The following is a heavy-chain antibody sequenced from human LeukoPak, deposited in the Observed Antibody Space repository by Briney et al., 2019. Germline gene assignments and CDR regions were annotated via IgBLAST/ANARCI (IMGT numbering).Heavy chain of an antibody. CDR3: ARDGGYYYDSSGYYRD. D-gene: IGHD3-22*01. CDR2: IYTSGST. V-gene: IGHV4-61*02. Sequence: PSETLSLTCTVSGGSISSGSYYWSWIRQPAGKGLEWIGRIYTSGSTNYNPSLKSRVTISVDTSKNQFSLKLSSVSAADTAVYYCARDGGYYYDSSGYYRDWGQGTLVTVSS. J-gene: IGHJ4*02. CDR1: GGSISSGSYY.